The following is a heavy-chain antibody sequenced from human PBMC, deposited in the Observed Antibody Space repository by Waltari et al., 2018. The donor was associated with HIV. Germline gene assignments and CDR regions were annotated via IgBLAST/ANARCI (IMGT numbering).Heavy chain of an antibody. Sequence: QVQLQESGPGLVKPSETLSLTCAVSGYSISSGYYWGWIRQPPGRGLEWIGIIYHNGISYYNPSLKSRVTMSVDTSKNQFSLMVSAVSAAETAVYYCARYCSGGDCPLQETGKTSGYDGGDHWGQGTLVTVTS. V-gene: IGHV4-38-2*01. CDR1: GYSISSGYY. D-gene: IGHD2-8*02. CDR2: IYHNGIS. J-gene: IGHJ4*02. CDR3: ARYCSGGDCPLQETGKTSGYDGGDH.